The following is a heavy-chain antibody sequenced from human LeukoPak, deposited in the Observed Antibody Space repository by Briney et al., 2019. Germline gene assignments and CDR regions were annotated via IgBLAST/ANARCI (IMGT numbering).Heavy chain of an antibody. CDR1: GFTFSTYA. J-gene: IGHJ6*02. V-gene: IGHV3-23*01. CDR2: ISGSGGST. D-gene: IGHD6-19*01. Sequence: TGGSLRLSCAASGFTFSTYAMNWVRQTPGKGLEWVSAISGSGGSTYYADSVKGRFTISRDNSKNTLYLQMNSLRAEDTAVYYCAKDLRAFSSGWLPEYYYGMDVWGQGTTVTVSS. CDR3: AKDLRAFSSGWLPEYYYGMDV.